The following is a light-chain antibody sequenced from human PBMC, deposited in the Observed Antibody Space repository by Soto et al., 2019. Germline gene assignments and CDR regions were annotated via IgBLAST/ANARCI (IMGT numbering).Light chain of an antibody. CDR2: AAS. CDR3: QQSYNTPTWT. Sequence: DIQMTQSPSSLSASVGDRVTITCRASQSISSYLNWYQLKPGKAPKLLIYAASSLQSGVPSWFSGSGSGTDFTLTISSLQPEDFATYYCQQSYNTPTWTCGQRTKVEIK. J-gene: IGKJ1*01. CDR1: QSISSY. V-gene: IGKV1-39*01.